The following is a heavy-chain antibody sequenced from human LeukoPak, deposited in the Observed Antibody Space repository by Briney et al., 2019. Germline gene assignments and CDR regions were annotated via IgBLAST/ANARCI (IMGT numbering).Heavy chain of an antibody. Sequence: ASVKVSCKASGYTFTSYGISWVRQAPGQGLEWMGWISAYNGNTNYAQKLQGRVTMTTDTSTSTAYMELGSLRSDDTAVYYCARAKSTARYYYYGMDVWGQGTTVTVSS. V-gene: IGHV1-18*01. D-gene: IGHD5/OR15-5a*01. CDR3: ARAKSTARYYYYGMDV. J-gene: IGHJ6*02. CDR1: GYTFTSYG. CDR2: ISAYNGNT.